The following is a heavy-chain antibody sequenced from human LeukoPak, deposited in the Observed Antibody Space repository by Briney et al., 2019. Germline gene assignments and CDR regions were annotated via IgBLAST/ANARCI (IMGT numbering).Heavy chain of an antibody. V-gene: IGHV4-4*02. J-gene: IGHJ4*02. CDR2: IYHRGST. D-gene: IGHD2-2*01. CDR3: ARDYHPSGFDY. CDR1: GGSISSSNW. Sequence: SETLSLTCAVSGGSISSSNWWRWVRQPPGKGLEWIGEIYHRGSTNYNPSLKSRVTISVDKSKNQFSLKLSSVTAADTAVYYCARDYHPSGFDYWGQGTLVTVSS.